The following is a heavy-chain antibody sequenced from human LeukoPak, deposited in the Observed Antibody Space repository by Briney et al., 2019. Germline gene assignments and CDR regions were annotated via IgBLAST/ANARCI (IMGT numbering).Heavy chain of an antibody. CDR1: GFTFSSYA. J-gene: IGHJ4*02. V-gene: IGHV3-23*01. Sequence: PGGSLRLSCAASGFTFSSYAMNWVRQAPGKVLEWVSAIGDIGGTFYADSVKGRFTISRDNSKNTVYLQMNSLGAEDTAVYYCAKLVASGTSRNFDYWGQGTLVTVSS. CDR2: IGDIGGT. CDR3: AKLVASGTSRNFDY. D-gene: IGHD6-13*01.